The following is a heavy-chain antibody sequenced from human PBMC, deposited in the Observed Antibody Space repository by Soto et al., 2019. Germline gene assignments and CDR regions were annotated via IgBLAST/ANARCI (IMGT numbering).Heavy chain of an antibody. J-gene: IGHJ4*02. CDR1: GGSISSSSYY. Sequence: SETLSLTCTVSGGSISSSSYYWGWIRQPPGKGLEWIGSIYYSGSTYYNPSLKSRVTISVDTSKNQFSLKLSSVTAADTAVYYCARHEGKRRFGELFFVDYWGQGTLVTVSS. CDR3: ARHEGKRRFGELFFVDY. CDR2: IYYSGST. D-gene: IGHD3-10*01. V-gene: IGHV4-39*01.